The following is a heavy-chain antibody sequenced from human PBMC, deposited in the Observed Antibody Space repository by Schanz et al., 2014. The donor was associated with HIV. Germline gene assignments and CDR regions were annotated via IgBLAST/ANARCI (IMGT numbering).Heavy chain of an antibody. V-gene: IGHV3-33*01. CDR3: ARGSGPYYYYYGMDV. CDR2: IWYDGSNK. J-gene: IGHJ6*02. CDR1: GFTFSGYG. Sequence: QVQLVESGGGVVQPGRSLRLSCAVSGFTFSGYGMHWVRQAPGKGLEWVAVIWYDGSNKYYADSVKGRFTISRDNSKNTLYLQMNSLRAEDTAVYYCARGSGPYYYYYGMDVWGQGTTVTVSS. D-gene: IGHD3-10*01.